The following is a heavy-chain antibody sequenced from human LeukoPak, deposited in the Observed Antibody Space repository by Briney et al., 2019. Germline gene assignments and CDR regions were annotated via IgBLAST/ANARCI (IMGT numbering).Heavy chain of an antibody. CDR1: GGSISSSNW. V-gene: IGHV4-4*02. J-gene: IGHJ6*03. CDR3: ARQRGSYSRYYYYMDV. Sequence: SGTLSLTCAVSGGSISSSNWWNWVRQPPGKGLEWIGEIYHTGSTNYNPSLKSRVTISVDKSKNQFSLNLNSLTAADTAVYYCARQRGSYSRYYYYMDVWGKGTTVTISS. CDR2: IYHTGST. D-gene: IGHD1-26*01.